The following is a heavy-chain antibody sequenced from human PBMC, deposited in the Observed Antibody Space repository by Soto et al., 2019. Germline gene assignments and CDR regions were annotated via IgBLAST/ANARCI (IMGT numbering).Heavy chain of an antibody. D-gene: IGHD3-9*01. CDR2: IYWDDDK. CDR3: AHSAYDILTGYPIGPLEVYYGMDV. J-gene: IGHJ6*02. CDR1: GFSLSTSGVG. V-gene: IGHV2-5*02. Sequence: QITLKESGPTLVKPTQTLTLTCTFSGFSLSTSGVGVGWIRQPPGKALEWLALIYWDDDKRYSPSLKSRLTITKDTSKNQVVLTMTNMDPVDTATYYCAHSAYDILTGYPIGPLEVYYGMDVWGQGTTVTVSS.